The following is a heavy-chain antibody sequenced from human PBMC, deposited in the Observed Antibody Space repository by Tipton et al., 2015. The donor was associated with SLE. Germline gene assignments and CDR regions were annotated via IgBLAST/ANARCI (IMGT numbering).Heavy chain of an antibody. J-gene: IGHJ3*01. CDR1: GGSLNNYY. Sequence: TLSLTCSVSGGSLNNYYWSWIRQPAGMRLEWIGRIYKTGSTNYNPALKGRVSISVDTSQAHFSLNLNSVTAADTAIYYCARERENTGWFWLNAFDVWGRGTLVTVST. V-gene: IGHV4-4*07. CDR3: ARERENTGWFWLNAFDV. CDR2: IYKTGST. D-gene: IGHD6-19*01.